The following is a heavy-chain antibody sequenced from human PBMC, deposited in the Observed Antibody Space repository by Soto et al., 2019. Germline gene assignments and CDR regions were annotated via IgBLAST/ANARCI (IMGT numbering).Heavy chain of an antibody. CDR1: GGSISSGCYS. D-gene: IGHD2-15*01. CDR3: ARGQVVAAQH. Sequence: SETLSLTCTVSGGSISSGCYSWSWIRQPPGKGLEWIGYIYHSGSTYYNPSLKSRVTISVDRSKNQFSLKLSSVTAADTAVYYCARGQVVAAQHWGQGTLVTVSS. J-gene: IGHJ4*02. CDR2: IYHSGST. V-gene: IGHV4-30-2*01.